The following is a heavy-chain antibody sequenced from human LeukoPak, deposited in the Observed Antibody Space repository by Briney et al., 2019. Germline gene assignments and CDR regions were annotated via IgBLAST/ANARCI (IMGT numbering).Heavy chain of an antibody. Sequence: SETLSLTCTVSGGSISNYYWSWIRQPPGKGLEWIGYVYYSGSTNYNPSLKSRVTISVDTSKNQFSLRLTPVTAADTAVYYCARLTSWFVLDYWGQGTLVTVSS. CDR2: VYYSGST. CDR3: ARLTSWFVLDY. D-gene: IGHD1-1*01. J-gene: IGHJ4*02. V-gene: IGHV4-59*01. CDR1: GGSISNYY.